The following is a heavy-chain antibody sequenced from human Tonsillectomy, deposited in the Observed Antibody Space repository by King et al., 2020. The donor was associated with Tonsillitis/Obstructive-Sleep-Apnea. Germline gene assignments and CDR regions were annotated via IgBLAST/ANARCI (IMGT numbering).Heavy chain of an antibody. D-gene: IGHD1-20*01. Sequence: VQLQQSGPGLVKPSQTLSLTCAISGDSVSSNSAAWNWIRQSPSRGLEWLGRTYYRSKWYNDYAVSVKSRLTINPDTSKNHFSLHLSSVTPEDTAVYYCIRSNWNAFGYYCGMDVWGQGTTVTVSS. CDR2: TYYRSKWYN. CDR1: GDSVSSNSAA. J-gene: IGHJ6*02. V-gene: IGHV6-1*01. CDR3: IRSNWNAFGYYCGMDV.